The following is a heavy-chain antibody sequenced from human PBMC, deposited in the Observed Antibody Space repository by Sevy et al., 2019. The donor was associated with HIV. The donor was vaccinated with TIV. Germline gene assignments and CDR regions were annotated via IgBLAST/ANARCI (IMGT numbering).Heavy chain of an antibody. J-gene: IGHJ4*01. Sequence: GGSLRLSCAASGFTFDDYTMHWVRQAPGKGLEWVSLISWDGGSTYYADSVKGRFTISRDNSKNSLYLQMNSLRTEDTALYYCAKDTYGGNGFDYWGQGTLVIVSS. CDR3: AKDTYGGNGFDY. CDR1: GFTFDDYT. D-gene: IGHD2-15*01. CDR2: ISWDGGST. V-gene: IGHV3-43*01.